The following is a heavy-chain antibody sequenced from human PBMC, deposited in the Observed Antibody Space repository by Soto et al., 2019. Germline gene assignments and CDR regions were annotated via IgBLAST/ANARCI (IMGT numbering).Heavy chain of an antibody. CDR2: ICYSGST. CDR1: GGSISSYY. D-gene: IGHD6-13*01. CDR3: ARLDGYYHHMDV. J-gene: IGHJ6*03. Sequence: QVQLQESGPGLVKPSETLSLTCTVSGGSISSYYWTWIRQPPGKGLEWIGYICYSGSTNYNASLKSRVTISLATSKTQFSLKLSSVTAADTAVYSCARLDGYYHHMDVWGKGTTVTVSS. V-gene: IGHV4-59*08.